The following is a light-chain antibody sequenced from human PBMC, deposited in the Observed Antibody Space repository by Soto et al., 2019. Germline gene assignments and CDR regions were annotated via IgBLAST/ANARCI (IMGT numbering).Light chain of an antibody. CDR1: SSDVGGYNY. CDR3: CSYAGSYWV. J-gene: IGLJ3*02. CDR2: DVD. Sequence: QSALTQPRSVSGSPGQSVTFSCTGTSSDVGGYNYVSWYQQHPGKAPTLMIYDVDKRPSGVPDRFSGSKSGNTASLTISGLQADDEADYYCCSYAGSYWVFGGATKLTVL. V-gene: IGLV2-11*01.